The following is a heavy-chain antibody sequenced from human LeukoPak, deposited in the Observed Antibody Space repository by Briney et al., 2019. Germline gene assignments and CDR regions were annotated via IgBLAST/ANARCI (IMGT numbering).Heavy chain of an antibody. J-gene: IGHJ4*02. V-gene: IGHV3-66*01. CDR1: GFSVSNYY. Sequence: GGSLRLSCAASGFSVSNYYMSWVRQPPGKGLEWVSVMYTGGGRYYGDSVKGRFTISRDNSKNTVFLQMNSLRVEDTALYYCTRGQSYCGADCYSDWGRGTLVTVSS. CDR3: TRGQSYCGADCYSD. CDR2: MYTGGGR. D-gene: IGHD2-21*02.